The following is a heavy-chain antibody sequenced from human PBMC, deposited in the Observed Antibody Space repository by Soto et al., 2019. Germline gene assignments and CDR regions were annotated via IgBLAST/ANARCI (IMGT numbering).Heavy chain of an antibody. CDR2: INHSVSA. Sequence: QVQLQQWGAGLLKPSETLSLTCAVYGGSFSGYYWSWIRQPPGKGLEWIGEINHSVSANYNPSLKSRVTISVDTSKNQFSLKLSSVTAADTAVYYCARWGLWFGELLLDYWGQGTLVTVSS. CDR1: GGSFSGYY. CDR3: ARWGLWFGELLLDY. V-gene: IGHV4-34*01. J-gene: IGHJ4*02. D-gene: IGHD3-10*01.